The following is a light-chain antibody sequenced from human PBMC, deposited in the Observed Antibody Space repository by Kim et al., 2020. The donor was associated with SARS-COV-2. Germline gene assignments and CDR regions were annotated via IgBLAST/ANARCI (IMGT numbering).Light chain of an antibody. V-gene: IGKV3-20*01. J-gene: IGKJ2*03. CDR2: GAS. CDR1: QSVSGY. CDR3: QQHGSSPYS. Sequence: EVVLTQSPGTLSLSPGERATLSCRASQSVSGYLAWYQQKPGQAPRLLIYGASNRATCIPDRFSGSGYGTEFSLTINRLEPEDFALYYCQQHGSSPYSFGPGTKLE.